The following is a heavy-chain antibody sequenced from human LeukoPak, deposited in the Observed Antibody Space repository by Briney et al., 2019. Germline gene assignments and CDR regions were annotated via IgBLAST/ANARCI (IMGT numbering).Heavy chain of an antibody. CDR1: GGSISTYY. CDR3: ARDYDSSGYLLDY. CDR2: IYYTGST. J-gene: IGHJ4*01. D-gene: IGHD3-22*01. V-gene: IGHV4-59*01. Sequence: SETLSLTCTVSGGSISTYYWSWLRQPPGKGLEWIGYIYYTGSTSYNPSLKSRVIMSLDASKNQFSLKLSSVTAADTAVYYCARDYDSSGYLLDYWGQGTLVTVSS.